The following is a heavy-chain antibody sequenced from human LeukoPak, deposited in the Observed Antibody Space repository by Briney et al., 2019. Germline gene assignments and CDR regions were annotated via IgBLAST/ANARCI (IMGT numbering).Heavy chain of an antibody. CDR2: ISGSGGST. V-gene: IGHV3-23*01. CDR1: GFTFSSYA. D-gene: IGHD3-3*01. CDR3: AKEKNYDFWSGYY. Sequence: AGGSLRLSCAASGFTFSSYAMSWVRQAPGKGLEWVSAISGSGGSTYYADSVKGRFTISRDNSKNTLYLQMNSLGAEDTAVYYCAKEKNYDFWSGYYWGQGTLVTVSS. J-gene: IGHJ4*02.